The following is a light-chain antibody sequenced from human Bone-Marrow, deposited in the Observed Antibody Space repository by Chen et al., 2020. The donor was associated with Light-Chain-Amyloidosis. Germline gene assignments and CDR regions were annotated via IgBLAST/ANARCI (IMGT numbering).Light chain of an antibody. J-gene: IGLJ1*01. Sequence: QSVLTQPPSASGTPGQRVTISCSGASSNIGINYLYWYQHFPGAAPNHLIHRNNQRPSGVPDRFSASKSGTSAFLAISGLRSEDEADYYCAAWDGSLSGYVFGTGTKVIVL. CDR1: SSNIGINY. CDR2: RNN. CDR3: AAWDGSLSGYV. V-gene: IGLV1-47*01.